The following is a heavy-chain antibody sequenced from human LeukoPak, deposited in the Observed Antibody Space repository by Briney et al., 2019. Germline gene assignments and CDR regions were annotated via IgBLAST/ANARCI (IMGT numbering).Heavy chain of an antibody. CDR2: ISSSSSYI. D-gene: IGHD6-13*01. CDR3: ARLAAPDAFDI. CDR1: GFTFSSYS. Sequence: PGGSLRLSCAASGFTFSSYSMNWVRQAPGKGLEWVSSISSSSSYIYYADSVKGRFTISRDNAKDSLYLQMNSLRAEDTAVYYCARLAAPDAFDIWGQGTMVTVSS. V-gene: IGHV3-21*01. J-gene: IGHJ3*02.